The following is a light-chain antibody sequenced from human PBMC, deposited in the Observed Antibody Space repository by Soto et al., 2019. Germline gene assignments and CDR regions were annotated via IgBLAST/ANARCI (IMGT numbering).Light chain of an antibody. CDR2: DVS. CDR3: CSYAGDLAL. V-gene: IGLV2-11*01. CDR1: SSEVGGYDF. Sequence: QAVLTQPLSVSGSTGQSVTISCTRTSSEVGGYDFVSWYQQHPGKAPKLMISDVSKRPSGVPDRFSGSKSGNTASLTISGLQAEDEADYYCCSYAGDLALFGGGTKVTVL. J-gene: IGLJ2*01.